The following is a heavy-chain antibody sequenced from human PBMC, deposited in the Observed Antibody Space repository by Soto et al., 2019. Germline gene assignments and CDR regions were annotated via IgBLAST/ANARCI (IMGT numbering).Heavy chain of an antibody. V-gene: IGHV4-59*08. J-gene: IGHJ6*02. D-gene: IGHD3-10*01. CDR1: GGSISSISNHY. Sequence: QVQLQESGPGLVKPSETLSLTCTVSGGSISSISNHYCSWIRLPPGKGLEWIGYMSYSGYTSYNRSLKSRVIISVDTSNNQSSLNLTSVTAADTAVYYCATQGFGVLHGLVDVWGQGTTVTVSS. CDR3: ATQGFGVLHGLVDV. CDR2: MSYSGYT.